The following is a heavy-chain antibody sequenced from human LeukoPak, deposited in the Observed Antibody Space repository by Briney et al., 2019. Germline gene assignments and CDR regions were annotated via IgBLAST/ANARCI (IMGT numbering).Heavy chain of an antibody. CDR2: ITTKAYVKTT. Sequence: GGSLRLSCTASGFTFGDYAMSWFRQDPGEGLEWVGFITTKAYVKTTEYAASVKGRFTISRDDSKSIAYLQINSLKTEDTAVYYCTRAYDSSGFLHYFGMDVWGQGTTVTVSS. V-gene: IGHV3-49*03. CDR1: GFTFGDYA. J-gene: IGHJ6*02. CDR3: TRAYDSSGFLHYFGMDV. D-gene: IGHD3-22*01.